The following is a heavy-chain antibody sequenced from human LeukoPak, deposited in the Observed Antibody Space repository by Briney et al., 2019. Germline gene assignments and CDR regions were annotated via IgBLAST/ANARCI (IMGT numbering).Heavy chain of an antibody. CDR1: GFSVSSNY. Sequence: GSLRLSCAASGFSVSSNYMSWVRQAPGKGLEWVSVIYSGGSAHYADSVKGRFTISRDNSKNTLYLQMNSPRAEDTAVYYCAREQVVVGRGYYGTDVWGQGTTVTVSS. V-gene: IGHV3-53*01. J-gene: IGHJ6*02. CDR3: AREQVVVGRGYYGTDV. CDR2: IYSGGSA. D-gene: IGHD2-2*01.